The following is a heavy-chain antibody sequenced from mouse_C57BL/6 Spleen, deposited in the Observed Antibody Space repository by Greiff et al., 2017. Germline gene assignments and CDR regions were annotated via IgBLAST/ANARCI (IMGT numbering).Heavy chain of an antibody. D-gene: IGHD2-1*01. Sequence: DVQLVESGGGLVQPGGSMKLSCVASGFTFSNYWMNWVRQSPEKGLEWVAQIRLKSDNYATHYAESVKGRFTISRDDSKSSVYLQMNNLRAEDTGIYYCTGANYDYAMDYWGQGTSVTVSS. CDR3: TGANYDYAMDY. J-gene: IGHJ4*01. CDR1: GFTFSNYW. CDR2: IRLKSDNYAT. V-gene: IGHV6-3*01.